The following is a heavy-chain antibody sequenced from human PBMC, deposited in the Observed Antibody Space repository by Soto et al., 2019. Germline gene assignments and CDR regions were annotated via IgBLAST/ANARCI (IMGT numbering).Heavy chain of an antibody. CDR2: MNPNSGNT. CDR1: GYTFTSYD. D-gene: IGHD2-15*01. J-gene: IGHJ6*02. Sequence: QVQLVQSGAEVKKPGASVKVSCKASGYTFTSYDINWVRQATGQGLEWMGWMNPNSGNTGYAQKFQGRVTMTRNTXXSXAXXELSSLRSEDTAVYYCARGSVVVVAATSYYYGMDVWGQGTTVTVSS. CDR3: ARGSVVVVAATSYYYGMDV. V-gene: IGHV1-8*01.